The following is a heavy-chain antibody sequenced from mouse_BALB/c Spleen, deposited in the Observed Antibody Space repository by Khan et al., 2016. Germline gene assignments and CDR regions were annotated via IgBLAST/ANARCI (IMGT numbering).Heavy chain of an antibody. CDR1: GYTFSSYW. CDR2: ILPGSGST. J-gene: IGHJ1*01. V-gene: IGHV1-9*01. Sequence: VQLQESGAELMKPGASVKISCKATGYTFSSYWIEWVKQRPGHGLEWIGEILPGSGSTNYNEKFKGKATFTADTSSNTAYMQLSSLTSEDSAVYDCARKGITTARYFDVWGAGTTVTVSS. D-gene: IGHD1-2*01. CDR3: ARKGITTARYFDV.